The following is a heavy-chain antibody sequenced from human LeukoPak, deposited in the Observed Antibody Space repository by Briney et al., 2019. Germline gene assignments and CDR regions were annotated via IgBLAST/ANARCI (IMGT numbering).Heavy chain of an antibody. V-gene: IGHV3-48*03. D-gene: IGHD3-22*01. CDR2: ISSSGSTI. CDR3: ARADDSSGYPFDY. J-gene: IGHJ4*02. Sequence: QTGGSLRLSCAASGFTFSSYEMNWVRQAPGKGLEWVSYISSSGSTIYYADSVKGRFTISRDNAKNSLYLQMNSLRAEDTAVYYCARADDSSGYPFDYWGQGTLVTVSS. CDR1: GFTFSSYE.